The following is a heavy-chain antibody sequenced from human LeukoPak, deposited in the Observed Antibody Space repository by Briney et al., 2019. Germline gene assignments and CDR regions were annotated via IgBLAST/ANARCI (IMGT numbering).Heavy chain of an antibody. D-gene: IGHD2-2*01. CDR1: GFTFSSYG. CDR3: ATPDPTTPLLVVPAAEQEPSDY. V-gene: IGHV3-30*02. J-gene: IGHJ4*02. CDR2: IRYDGSNK. Sequence: GGSLRLSCAASGFTFSSYGMHWVRQAPGKGLEWVAFIRYDGSNKYYADSVKGRFTISRDNSKNTLYLQMNSLRAEDTAVYYCATPDPTTPLLVVPAAEQEPSDYWGQGTLVTVSS.